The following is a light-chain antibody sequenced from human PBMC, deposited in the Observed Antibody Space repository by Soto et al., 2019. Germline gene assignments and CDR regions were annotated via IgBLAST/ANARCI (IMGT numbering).Light chain of an antibody. CDR3: HQYDDLPYT. J-gene: IGKJ2*01. CDR2: DAS. V-gene: IGKV1-33*01. Sequence: DIQMTQSPSFLTASVGDRVTITCQTSQNISKFLIWYQQSPGKAPNLLISDASNLEAGVPSRFSGRGSGTHFTLTISSLQPEDIGRYFCHQYDDLPYTFGQGTRLQIK. CDR1: QNISKF.